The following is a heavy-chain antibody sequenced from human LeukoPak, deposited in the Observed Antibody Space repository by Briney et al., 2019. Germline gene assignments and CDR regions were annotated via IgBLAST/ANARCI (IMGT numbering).Heavy chain of an antibody. J-gene: IGHJ4*02. CDR2: MNPYNGDR. CDR3: ARTTSLTASGYYC. Sequence: ASVKVSCKPPVDSLSISHSNTGPAAPGQGLEWLGWMNPYNGDRGYAPKFQGRLSSTSDTSISTAYMELRSLKSDDTAVYFCARTTSLTASGYYCWGQGTLVTVSS. CDR1: VDSLSISH. V-gene: IGHV1-8*03. D-gene: IGHD4-17*01.